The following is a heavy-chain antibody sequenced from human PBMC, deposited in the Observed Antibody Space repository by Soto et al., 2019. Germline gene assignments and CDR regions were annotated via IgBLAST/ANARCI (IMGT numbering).Heavy chain of an antibody. Sequence: SDPLCLTYTVSGGSIISYYCSWILQPNGTALQWIRAIYTSGSTNYKPSLKSRVTMSVDTSKNQFSLKLSSVTAADTAVYYCARDPMRVRFLGELSLLRYYYSGMAVWGHGTTV. V-gene: IGHV4-4*07. CDR2: IYTSGST. CDR3: ARDPMRVRFLGELSLLRYYYSGMAV. J-gene: IGHJ6*02. D-gene: IGHD3-16*02. CDR1: GGSIISYY.